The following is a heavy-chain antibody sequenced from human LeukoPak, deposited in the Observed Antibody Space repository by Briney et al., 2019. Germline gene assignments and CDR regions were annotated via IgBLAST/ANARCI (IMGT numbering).Heavy chain of an antibody. D-gene: IGHD6-13*01. CDR3: AKDVEASSSWYRGDWFDP. Sequence: GSLRLSCAASELTFSSYAMSWVRQAPGKGLEWVSAISGSGGSTYYADSVKGRFTISRDNSKNTLYLQMNSLRAEDTAVYYCAKDVEASSSWYRGDWFDPWGQGTLVTVSS. CDR1: ELTFSSYA. V-gene: IGHV3-23*01. CDR2: ISGSGGST. J-gene: IGHJ5*02.